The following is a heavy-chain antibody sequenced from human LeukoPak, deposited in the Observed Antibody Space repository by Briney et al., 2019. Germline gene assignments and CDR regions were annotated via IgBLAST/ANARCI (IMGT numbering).Heavy chain of an antibody. CDR3: ARVPTYDYVWGSYRYSPDPFFDY. J-gene: IGHJ4*02. Sequence: SETLSLTCTVSGGSISSYYWSWIRQPPGKGLEWIGYIYYSGGTNYNPSLKSRVTISVDTSKNQFSLKLSSVTAADTAVYYCARVPTYDYVWGSYRYSPDPFFDYWGQGTLVTVSS. CDR1: GGSISSYY. V-gene: IGHV4-59*01. D-gene: IGHD3-16*02. CDR2: IYYSGGT.